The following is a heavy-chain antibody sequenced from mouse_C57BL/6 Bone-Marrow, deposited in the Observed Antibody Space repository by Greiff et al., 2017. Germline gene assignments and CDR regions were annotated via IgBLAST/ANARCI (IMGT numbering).Heavy chain of an antibody. CDR3: ARQGVYYGYDGVAY. V-gene: IGHV5-6*01. CDR2: ISSGGSYT. J-gene: IGHJ3*01. CDR1: GFTFSSYG. D-gene: IGHD2-2*01. Sequence: EVQGVESGGDLVKPGGSLKLSCAASGFTFSSYGMSWVRQTPDKRLEWVATISSGGSYTYYPASVKGRFPISRDNAKNTLYLQMSSLKSEDTAMYYCARQGVYYGYDGVAYWGQGTLVTVSA.